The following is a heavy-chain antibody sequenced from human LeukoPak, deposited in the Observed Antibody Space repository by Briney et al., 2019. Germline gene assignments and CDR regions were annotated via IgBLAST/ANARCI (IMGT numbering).Heavy chain of an antibody. V-gene: IGHV4-34*01. CDR3: ARGVNNWNIDVFDI. CDR2: INHSGST. Sequence: GSLRLSCAASEFTFSSYEMNWVRQPPGKGLEWIGEINHSGSTNYNPSLKSRVTISVDTSKNQFSLKLSSVTAAETAVYFCARGVNNWNIDVFDIWGQGTMVTVSS. D-gene: IGHD1/OR15-1a*01. CDR1: EFTFSSYE. J-gene: IGHJ3*02.